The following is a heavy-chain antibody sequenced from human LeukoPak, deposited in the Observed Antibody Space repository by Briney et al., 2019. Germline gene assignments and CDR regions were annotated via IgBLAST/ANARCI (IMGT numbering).Heavy chain of an antibody. CDR1: GFTVSSNY. D-gene: IGHD1-1*01. CDR3: ARIETVADAFDI. V-gene: IGHV3-66*01. Sequence: GGSLRLPCAASGFTVSSNYMTWVRHAPGKGLGWVSLIYSGGSTSYADSVRGRFTISRDNSKNTPYLQMNSLRAEDTAVYYCARIETVADAFDIWGQGTLVTVSS. J-gene: IGHJ3*02. CDR2: IYSGGST.